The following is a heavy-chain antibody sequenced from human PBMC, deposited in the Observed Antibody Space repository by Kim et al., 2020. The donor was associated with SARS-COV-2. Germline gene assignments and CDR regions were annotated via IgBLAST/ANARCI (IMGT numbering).Heavy chain of an antibody. D-gene: IGHD3-10*01. CDR3: AKDHEYYYGSGLDY. Sequence: GGSLRLSCAASGFTFSSYAMHWVRQAPGKGLEWVAVIRYDGSTKYYADSVKGRFTISRDNSKNTLYLQMNSLRAEDTAVYYCAKDHEYYYGSGLDYWGQGTLVTVSS. V-gene: IGHV3-33*06. J-gene: IGHJ4*02. CDR1: GFTFSSYA. CDR2: IRYDGSTK.